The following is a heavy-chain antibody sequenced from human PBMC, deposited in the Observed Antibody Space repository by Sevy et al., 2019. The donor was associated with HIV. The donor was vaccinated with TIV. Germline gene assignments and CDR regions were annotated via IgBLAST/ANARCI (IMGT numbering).Heavy chain of an antibody. Sequence: ASVKVSCKASGYTFTGYYVHWLRQPPGQGLEWMGWINPKTGGTYFAKKFQDRVTMTTGTSITTAYLELSGLRFDDTAVYYCARMGDYFDTSGYYPLKYWGQGTLVTVSS. D-gene: IGHD3-22*01. CDR1: GYTFTGYY. CDR2: INPKTGGT. V-gene: IGHV1-2*02. J-gene: IGHJ4*02. CDR3: ARMGDYFDTSGYYPLKY.